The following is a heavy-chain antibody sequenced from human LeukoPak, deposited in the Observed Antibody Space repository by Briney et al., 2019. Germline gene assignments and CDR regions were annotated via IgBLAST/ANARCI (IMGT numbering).Heavy chain of an antibody. CDR3: ARASLSGSTSSDYYYGMDV. CDR2: IYYSGST. CDR1: GGSISSYY. Sequence: SETLSLTCTVSGGSISSYYWSWIRQPPGKGLEWIGYIYYSGSTNYNPSLKSRVTISVDTSKNQFSLKLSSVTAADTAVYYYARASLSGSTSSDYYYGMDVWGQGTTVTVSS. J-gene: IGHJ6*02. D-gene: IGHD2-2*01. V-gene: IGHV4-59*01.